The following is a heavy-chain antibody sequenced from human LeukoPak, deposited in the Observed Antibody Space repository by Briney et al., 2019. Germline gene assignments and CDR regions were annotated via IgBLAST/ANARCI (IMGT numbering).Heavy chain of an antibody. CDR2: ISGSGDTT. V-gene: IGHV3-23*01. CDR3: AKGIRSSSWYCFDY. D-gene: IGHD6-13*01. CDR1: GFTFSSYA. Sequence: GGSLRLSCAASGFTFSSYAMSWVRQAPGKGLEWVSVISGSGDTTYYADSVKGRFTISRDNSKNTLYLQMNSLRAEDTAVYYSAKGIRSSSWYCFDYWGQGTLVSVSS. J-gene: IGHJ4*02.